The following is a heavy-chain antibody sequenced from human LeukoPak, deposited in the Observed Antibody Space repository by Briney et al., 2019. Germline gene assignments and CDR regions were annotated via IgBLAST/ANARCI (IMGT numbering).Heavy chain of an antibody. CDR2: IYYRGNT. CDR3: ARHADIPVYREGLDV. J-gene: IGHJ6*04. V-gene: IGHV4-59*01. CDR1: GGSISGYF. Sequence: KSSETLSLTCTVSGGSISGYFWSWIRQPPGEGLEWIGYIYYRGNTIYNLSLKSRATISLDTSKNLFSLELTSVTAADTAVYYCARHADIPVYREGLDVWGKGTTVTVFS. D-gene: IGHD3-9*01.